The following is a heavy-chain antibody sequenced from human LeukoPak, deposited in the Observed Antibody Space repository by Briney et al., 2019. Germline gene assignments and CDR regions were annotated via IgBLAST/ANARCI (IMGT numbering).Heavy chain of an antibody. J-gene: IGHJ4*02. CDR1: GGTFSSYA. D-gene: IGHD3-22*01. CDR3: AREDYYDSGSSGY. Sequence: SVKVSCKASGGTFSSYAISWVRQAPGQGLEWLGGIIPIFGTANYAQKFQGRVTITADESTSTAYMELSSLRFEDTAVYYCAREDYYDSGSSGYWGQGTLVTVSS. CDR2: IIPIFGTA. V-gene: IGHV1-69*01.